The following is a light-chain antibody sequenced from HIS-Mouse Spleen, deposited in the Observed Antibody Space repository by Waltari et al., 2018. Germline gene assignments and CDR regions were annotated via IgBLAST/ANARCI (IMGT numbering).Light chain of an antibody. J-gene: IGLJ2*01. V-gene: IGLV2-14*01. CDR3: SSYTSSSTPV. CDR2: EVS. CDR1: SSDVGGYNY. Sequence: QSALTQPASVSGSPGQSITISCTGTSSDVGGYNYVSWYQQHPGKAPNLMILEVSNRPSGVSNRFSGSKSGHTASLTISGLQAEDEADYYCSSYTSSSTPVFGGGTKLTVL.